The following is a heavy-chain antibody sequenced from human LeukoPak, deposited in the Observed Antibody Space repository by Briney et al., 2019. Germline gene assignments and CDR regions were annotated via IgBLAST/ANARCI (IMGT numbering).Heavy chain of an antibody. V-gene: IGHV4-61*02. CDR3: ARDGGVGATTDFKFHYYYYYYMDV. D-gene: IGHD1-26*01. Sequence: SETLSLTCTVSGGSISSGSYYWSWIRRPAGKGLEWIGRMYTSGSTNYNPSLKSRVTISVDTSKNQFSLKLSSVTAADTAVYYCARDGGVGATTDFKFHYYYYYYMDVWGKGTTVTVSS. CDR1: GGSISSGSYY. CDR2: MYTSGST. J-gene: IGHJ6*03.